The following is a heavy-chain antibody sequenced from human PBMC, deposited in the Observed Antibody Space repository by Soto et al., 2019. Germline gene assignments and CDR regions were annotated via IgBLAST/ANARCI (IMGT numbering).Heavy chain of an antibody. D-gene: IGHD1-26*01. CDR1: GGSFSSGSYY. CDR3: ARDLGPSGSCDY. J-gene: IGHJ4*02. Sequence: QVQLQESGPGLVKPSETLSLTCTVSGGSFSSGSYYWSWIRQTPGQGLEWIGYIYYSGSTNYNPSLKSRVPISVDTSKNQFSLKLSSVTASETAVYYCARDLGPSGSCDYWGQGTLVTVSS. CDR2: IYYSGST. V-gene: IGHV4-61*01.